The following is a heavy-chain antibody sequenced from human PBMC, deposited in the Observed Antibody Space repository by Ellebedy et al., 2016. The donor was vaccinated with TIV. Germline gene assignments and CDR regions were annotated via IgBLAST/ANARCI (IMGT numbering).Heavy chain of an antibody. J-gene: IGHJ6*02. D-gene: IGHD3-9*01. CDR1: GYTFTSYG. V-gene: IGHV1-18*01. CDR2: ISPYNGNT. CDR3: ARDAYYDILTGYFGRHYHYGMDV. Sequence: ASVKVSXXASGYTFTSYGISWVRQAPGQGLEWMGRISPYNGNTNYAQKLQGRVTMTTDTSTSTAYMELRSLRSDDTAVYYCARDAYYDILTGYFGRHYHYGMDVWGQGTTVTVSS.